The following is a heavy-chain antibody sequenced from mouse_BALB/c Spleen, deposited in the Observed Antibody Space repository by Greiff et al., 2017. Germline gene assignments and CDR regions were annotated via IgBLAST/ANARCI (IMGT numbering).Heavy chain of an antibody. V-gene: IGHV5-6-4*01. J-gene: IGHJ4*01. CDR2: ISSGGSYT. D-gene: IGHD1-2*01. CDR1: GFTFSSYT. CDR3: TRGGNYYGPYAMDY. Sequence: EVQLQESGGGLVKPGGSLKLSCAASGFTFSSYTMSWVRQTPEKRLEWVATISSGGSYTYYPDSVKGRFTISRDNAKNTLYLQMSSLKSEDTAMYYCTRGGNYYGPYAMDYWGQGTSVTVSS.